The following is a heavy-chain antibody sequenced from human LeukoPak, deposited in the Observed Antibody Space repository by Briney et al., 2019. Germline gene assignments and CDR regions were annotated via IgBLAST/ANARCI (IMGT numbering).Heavy chain of an antibody. J-gene: IGHJ3*02. CDR1: GFTFSSYA. CDR2: ISSSGSTI. V-gene: IGHV3-48*03. Sequence: GGSLRLSCAASGFTFSSYAMSWVRQAPGKGLEWVSYISSSGSTIYYADSVKGRFTISRDNAKNSLYLQMNSLRAEDTAVYYCARDPYGDYVERAFDIWGQGTMVTVSS. CDR3: ARDPYGDYVERAFDI. D-gene: IGHD4-17*01.